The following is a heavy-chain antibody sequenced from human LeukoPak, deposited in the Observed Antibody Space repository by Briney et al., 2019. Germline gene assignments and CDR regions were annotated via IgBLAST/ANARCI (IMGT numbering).Heavy chain of an antibody. CDR3: AKDPVNYDFWSGPDY. J-gene: IGHJ4*02. CDR2: ISGSGGST. D-gene: IGHD3-3*01. V-gene: IGHV3-23*01. Sequence: GGTLRLSCAASGFTFSSYAMSWVRQAPGKGLEWVSAISGSGGSTYYADSVKGRFTIPRDNSKNTLYLQMNSLRAEDTAVYYCAKDPVNYDFWSGPDYWGQGTLVTVSS. CDR1: GFTFSSYA.